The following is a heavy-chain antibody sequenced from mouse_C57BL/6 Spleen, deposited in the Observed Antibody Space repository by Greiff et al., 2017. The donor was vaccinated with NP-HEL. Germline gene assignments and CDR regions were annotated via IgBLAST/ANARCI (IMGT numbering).Heavy chain of an antibody. J-gene: IGHJ1*03. V-gene: IGHV1-39*01. D-gene: IGHD4-1*01. CDR1: GYSFTDYN. CDR3: AREPLTALHWYFDV. Sequence: EVQLQQSGPELVKPGASVKISCTASGYSFTDYNMNWVKQSTGKSLEWIGVINPNYGTTSYNQKFKGKATLTVDQSSSTAYMQLNSLTSEDSAVYYCAREPLTALHWYFDVWGTGTTVTVSS. CDR2: INPNYGTT.